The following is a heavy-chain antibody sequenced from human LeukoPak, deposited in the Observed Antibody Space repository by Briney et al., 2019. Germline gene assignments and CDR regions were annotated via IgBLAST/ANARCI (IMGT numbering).Heavy chain of an antibody. CDR3: ARVKAALSLMVDY. CDR2: IYYSGST. V-gene: IGHV4-31*03. CDR1: GGSISSGGYY. D-gene: IGHD6-13*01. J-gene: IGHJ4*02. Sequence: SETLSLTCTVSGGSISSGGYYWSWIRQHPGKGLEWIGYIYYSGSTYYNPSLKSRVTISVDTSKNQFSLKLSSVTVADTAVYYCARVKAALSLMVDYWGQGTLVTVSS.